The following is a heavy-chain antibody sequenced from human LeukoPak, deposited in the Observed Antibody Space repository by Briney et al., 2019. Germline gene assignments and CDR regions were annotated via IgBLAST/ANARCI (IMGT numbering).Heavy chain of an antibody. CDR3: AREGDTMIVVDLDY. CDR1: GGSISSYY. D-gene: IGHD3-22*01. J-gene: IGHJ4*02. CDR2: IYTSGST. Sequence: PSETLSLTCTVSGGSISSYYWSRIRQPAGKGLEWIGRIYTSGSTNYNPSLKSRVTMSVDTSKNQFSLKLSSVTAADTAVYYCAREGDTMIVVDLDYWGQGTLVTVSS. V-gene: IGHV4-4*07.